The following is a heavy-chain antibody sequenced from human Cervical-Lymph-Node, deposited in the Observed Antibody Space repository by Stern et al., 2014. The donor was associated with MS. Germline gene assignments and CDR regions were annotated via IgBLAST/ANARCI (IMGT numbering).Heavy chain of an antibody. J-gene: IGHJ4*01. CDR3: ARAVLGASYYFDY. V-gene: IGHV4-59*01. D-gene: IGHD3-10*01. CDR1: GGSIRSYY. CDR2: IYYSGST. Sequence: VQLEESGPGLVKPSETLSLTCTVFGGSIRSYYWSWIRQPPGKGLQWIGSIYYSGSTNYDPSLKSRLTISVDTSRNHFSLQLTSVTSADTAVYYCARAVLGASYYFDYWGHGSLVTVSS.